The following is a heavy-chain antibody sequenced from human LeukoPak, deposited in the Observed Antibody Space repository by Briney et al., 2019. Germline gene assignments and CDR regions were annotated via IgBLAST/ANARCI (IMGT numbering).Heavy chain of an antibody. D-gene: IGHD3-9*01. CDR1: DGSISSSSYY. J-gene: IGHJ5*02. V-gene: IGHV4-39*01. Sequence: PSETLSLTCTVSDGSISSSSYYWGWIRQPPGKGLEWIGSIYYSGSTYYNPSLKSRVTISVDTSKNQFSLKLSSVTAADTAVYYCERQERVLRYFDWSGNWFDPWGQGTLVTVSS. CDR3: ERQERVLRYFDWSGNWFDP. CDR2: IYYSGST.